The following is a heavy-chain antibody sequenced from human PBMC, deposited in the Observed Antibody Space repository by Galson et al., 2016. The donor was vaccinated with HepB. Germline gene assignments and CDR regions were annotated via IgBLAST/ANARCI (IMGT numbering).Heavy chain of an antibody. CDR3: GRDHSVVLTTAYNWFDP. V-gene: IGHV3-74*01. D-gene: IGHD4-23*01. Sequence: SLRLSCAASGFAFGSHWMHWVRQVPGKGLVWVSRINSDGTISNYADSVKGRFTISRDNAKNTLYLQMNSLRVEDTAEYYCGRDHSVVLTTAYNWFDPWGRGMLVTVSS. CDR1: GFAFGSHW. J-gene: IGHJ5*02. CDR2: INSDGTIS.